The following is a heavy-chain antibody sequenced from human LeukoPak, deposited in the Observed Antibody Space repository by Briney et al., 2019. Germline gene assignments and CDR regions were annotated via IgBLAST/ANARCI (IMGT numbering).Heavy chain of an antibody. CDR1: GFTFSGFW. V-gene: IGHV3-7*03. CDR2: INSDGSEG. J-gene: IGHJ3*01. Sequence: GGSLRLSCAVSGFTFSGFWMSWSRQAPGKGLEWVASINSDGSEGYYADVVKGRFTISRDNAKNSLYLQINSLRAEDTAVYYCARSPYSSSSSVWGQGTMVTVSS. CDR3: ARSPYSSSSSV. D-gene: IGHD6-6*01.